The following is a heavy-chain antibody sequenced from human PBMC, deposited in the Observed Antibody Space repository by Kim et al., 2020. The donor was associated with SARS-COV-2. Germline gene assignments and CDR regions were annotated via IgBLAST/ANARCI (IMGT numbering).Heavy chain of an antibody. CDR3: ARDHERGLLWPAFVI. J-gene: IGHJ3*02. CDR2: IYSGGRT. D-gene: IGHD1-26*01. V-gene: IGHV3-66*01. CDR1: GFTVSSNY. Sequence: GGSLRLSCAASGFTVSSNYMSWSAQAQGKGLEWVPVIYSGGRTYYADPVKGRFTTSKANSKTTLYLQMTSLRAEDTAVNYCARDHERGLLWPAFVIWGQG.